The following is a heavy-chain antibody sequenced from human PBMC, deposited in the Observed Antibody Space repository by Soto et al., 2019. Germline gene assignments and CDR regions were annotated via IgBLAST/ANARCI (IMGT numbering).Heavy chain of an antibody. Sequence: ASVKVSCKASGYTFTSYGISWVRQAPGQGLEWMGWISAYNGNTNYAQKLQGRVTMTTDTSTSTAHMELRSLRSDDTAVYYCARASAYYDSSGYRTTPLYFDYWGQGTLVTVSS. V-gene: IGHV1-18*01. D-gene: IGHD3-22*01. CDR2: ISAYNGNT. J-gene: IGHJ4*02. CDR3: ARASAYYDSSGYRTTPLYFDY. CDR1: GYTFTSYG.